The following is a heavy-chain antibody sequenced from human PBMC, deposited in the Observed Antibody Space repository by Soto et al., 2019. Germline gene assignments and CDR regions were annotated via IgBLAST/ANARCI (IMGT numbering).Heavy chain of an antibody. CDR1: GYTLTELS. J-gene: IGHJ6*02. V-gene: IGHV1-24*01. CDR3: ATGRGSTMVRGVIITFRFYNGMDV. CDR2: FYPEDGET. Sequence: ASVKVSCKVSGYTLTELSMHWVRQAPGKGLEWMGGFYPEDGETIYAQKFQGRVTKTEDISTDTAYMGLTSLRSEYTAVYYCATGRGSTMVRGVIITFRFYNGMDVWGQGTTVTVSS. D-gene: IGHD3-10*01.